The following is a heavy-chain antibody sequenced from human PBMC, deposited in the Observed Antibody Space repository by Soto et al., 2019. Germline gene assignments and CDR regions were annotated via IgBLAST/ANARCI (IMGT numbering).Heavy chain of an antibody. J-gene: IGHJ6*03. V-gene: IGHV3-33*01. D-gene: IGHD6-6*01. CDR2: IWYDGSNK. Sequence: GGSLRLSCAASGFTFSSYGMHWVRQAPGKGLEWVAVIWYDGSNKYYADSVKGRFTISRDNSKNTLYLQMNSLRAEDTAVYYCARDGFEAARAYYYYYMDVWGKGTTVTVSS. CDR3: ARDGFEAARAYYYYYMDV. CDR1: GFTFSSYG.